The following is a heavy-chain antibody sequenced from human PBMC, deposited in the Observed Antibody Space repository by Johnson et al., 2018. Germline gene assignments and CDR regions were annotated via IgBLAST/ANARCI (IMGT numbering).Heavy chain of an antibody. Sequence: VQLVQSGGGLVQPGGSLRLSCAASGFTVSSNYMSWVRQAPGKGLEWVSIIYSGGSTYYADSVKGRFTISRDNSKNTLYLQMNRLRAEDTAVYYCARHQSITMVRGVNLSYYYYMDVWGKGTKVTVSS. J-gene: IGHJ6*03. D-gene: IGHD3-10*01. CDR3: ARHQSITMVRGVNLSYYYYMDV. V-gene: IGHV3-66*02. CDR1: GFTVSSNY. CDR2: IYSGGST.